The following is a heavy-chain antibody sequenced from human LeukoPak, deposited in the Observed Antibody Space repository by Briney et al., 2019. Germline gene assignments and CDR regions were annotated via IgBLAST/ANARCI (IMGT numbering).Heavy chain of an antibody. Sequence: GGSLRLSCAASGFTFSIYGMSWVRQAPGKGLEWVSAISGSGGSTYYADSVKGRFTISRDNSKNTLYLQMNSLRAEDTAVYYCAKEITSSGWYGGIDYWGQGTLVTVSS. CDR3: AKEITSSGWYGGIDY. D-gene: IGHD6-19*01. CDR1: GFTFSIYG. J-gene: IGHJ4*02. V-gene: IGHV3-23*01. CDR2: ISGSGGST.